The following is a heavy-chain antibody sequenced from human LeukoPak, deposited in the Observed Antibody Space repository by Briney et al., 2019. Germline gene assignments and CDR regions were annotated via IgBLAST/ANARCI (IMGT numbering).Heavy chain of an antibody. D-gene: IGHD2-2*01. CDR1: GGSISSSSYY. CDR3: ARDSSTSVEYYFDY. J-gene: IGHJ4*02. V-gene: IGHV4-39*07. Sequence: SETLSLTCTVSGGSISSSSYYWSWIRQPPGKGLEWIGEINHSGSTNYNPSLKSRVTISVDTSKNQFSLKLSSVTAADTAVYYCARDSSTSVEYYFDYWGQGTLVTVSS. CDR2: INHSGST.